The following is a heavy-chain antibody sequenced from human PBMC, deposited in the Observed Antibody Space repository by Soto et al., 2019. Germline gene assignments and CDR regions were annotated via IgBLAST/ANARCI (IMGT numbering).Heavy chain of an antibody. V-gene: IGHV3-66*01. CDR2: IYSGGST. Sequence: EVQLVESGGGLVQPGGSLRLSCAASGFTVSSNYMSWVRQAPGKGLEWVSVIYSGGSTYYADSVKGRFTISRDNSKNTLYLQMNSQRAEDTAVYYWAREPGRSYGPGWGQGTLGTASS. J-gene: IGHJ4*02. CDR3: AREPGRSYGPG. CDR1: GFTVSSNY. D-gene: IGHD1-26*01.